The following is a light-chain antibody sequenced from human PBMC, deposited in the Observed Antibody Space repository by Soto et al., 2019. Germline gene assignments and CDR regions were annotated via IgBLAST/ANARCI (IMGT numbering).Light chain of an antibody. V-gene: IGLV1-44*01. J-gene: IGLJ1*01. CDR1: RSDIGSNF. Sequence: QSVLSQPPSASVTAGQTVIIACSGSRSDIGSNFVNWYQHLPGTAPKLLIYNSNQRPSGVPDRFSGSKSGTSASLAISGLQSEDEADYYCAAWDDSLTGPVFGTGTKVTVL. CDR3: AAWDDSLTGPV. CDR2: NSN.